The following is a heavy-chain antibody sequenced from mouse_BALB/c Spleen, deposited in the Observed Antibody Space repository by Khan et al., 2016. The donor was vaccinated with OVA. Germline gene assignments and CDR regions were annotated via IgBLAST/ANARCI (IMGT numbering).Heavy chain of an antibody. CDR2: ISHGGSSV. J-gene: IGHJ4*01. D-gene: IGHD1-1*01. Sequence: EVELVESGGGLVQPGGSLKLSCAASGFTFSSYTMSWVRQTPDKRLEWVAFISHGGSSVYYPDTVKGRFTSSRDNAKNTLYLQMISLKSEDTAMYYCTRPSTTQYDYGMDYWGQGTSVIVSS. CDR1: GFTFSSYT. CDR3: TRPSTTQYDYGMDY. V-gene: IGHV5-12-2*01.